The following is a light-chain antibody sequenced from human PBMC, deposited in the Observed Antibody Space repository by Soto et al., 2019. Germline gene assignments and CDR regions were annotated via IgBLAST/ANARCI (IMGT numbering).Light chain of an antibody. Sequence: DIQMTQSPASLSASVGDRVTVTCRASQNIGTYLNGYQQQPGKAPKRLIYAASTLQSGGPSRFSGSGSETHVTRTISSLQPEDFATYFCQQSSGIPYTFGQGTKAEIK. CDR1: QNIGTY. V-gene: IGKV1-39*01. CDR3: QQSSGIPYT. J-gene: IGKJ2*01. CDR2: AAS.